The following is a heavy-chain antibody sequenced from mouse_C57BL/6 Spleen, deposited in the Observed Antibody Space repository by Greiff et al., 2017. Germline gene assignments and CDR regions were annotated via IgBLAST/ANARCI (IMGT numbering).Heavy chain of an antibody. Sequence: EVKLMESGGGLVKPGGSLKLSCAASGFTFSDYGMHWVRQAPEKGLEWVAYISSGSSTFYYADTVKGRFTISRDNAKNTLFLQMPSLRSKDTAMYYCAKIYYDYDGNVWVTGTTVTVSS. V-gene: IGHV5-17*01. CDR3: AKIYYDYDGNV. CDR2: ISSGSSTF. D-gene: IGHD2-4*01. J-gene: IGHJ1*03. CDR1: GFTFSDYG.